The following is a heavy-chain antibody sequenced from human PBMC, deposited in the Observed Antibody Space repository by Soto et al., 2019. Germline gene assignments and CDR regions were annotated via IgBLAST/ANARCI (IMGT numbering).Heavy chain of an antibody. D-gene: IGHD5-18*01. V-gene: IGHV1-69*13. J-gene: IGHJ4*02. CDR2: IIPIFGTA. CDR3: ASGRRGYSYGSRYYFDY. Sequence: SVKVSCKASGGTFSSYAISWLRQATGQGLEWMGGIIPIFGTANYAQKFQGRVTITADESTSTAYMELSSLRSEDTAVYYCASGRRGYSYGSRYYFDYWGQGTLVTVSS. CDR1: GGTFSSYA.